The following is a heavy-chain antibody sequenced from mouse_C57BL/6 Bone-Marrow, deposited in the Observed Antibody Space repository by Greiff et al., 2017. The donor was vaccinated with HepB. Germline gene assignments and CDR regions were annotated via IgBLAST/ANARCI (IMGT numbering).Heavy chain of an antibody. V-gene: IGHV14-4*01. CDR2: IDPENGDT. CDR1: GFTIKDDY. D-gene: IGHD2-5*01. Sequence: VQLQQSGAELVRPGASVKLSCTASGFTIKDDYMHWVKQRPEQGLEWIGWIDPENGDTEYASKFQGKATITADTSSNTAYLQLSSLTSEDTAVYYCTTDSNYPFAYWGQGTLVTVSA. CDR3: TTDSNYPFAY. J-gene: IGHJ3*01.